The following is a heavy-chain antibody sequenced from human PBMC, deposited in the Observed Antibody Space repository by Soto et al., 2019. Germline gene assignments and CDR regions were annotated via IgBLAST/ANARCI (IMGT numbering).Heavy chain of an antibody. D-gene: IGHD5-18*01. CDR3: ARDPSYGYSRHFDY. J-gene: IGHJ4*02. Sequence: QVQLQESGPGLVKPSETLSLTCTVSGGSISSYYWSWIRQPPGKGLEWIGYIYYSGSTNYNPSLTSRVTISVDTSKNQCSLKLSSVTAADTAVYYCARDPSYGYSRHFDYWGQGTLVTVSS. CDR1: GGSISSYY. V-gene: IGHV4-59*01. CDR2: IYYSGST.